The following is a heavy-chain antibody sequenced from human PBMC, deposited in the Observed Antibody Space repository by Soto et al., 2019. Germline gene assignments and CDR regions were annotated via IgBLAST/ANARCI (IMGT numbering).Heavy chain of an antibody. CDR3: AKDRMPVSGTLFDF. CDR1: GFTFSNFA. D-gene: IGHD6-19*01. Sequence: GGTMKLSCAPRGFTFSNFALSPVRQAPRAGLEWVSGISSVGGATNYADSVKGRFTIARDNSKNTVYLQMNSLRGEDTAVYYCAKDRMPVSGTLFDFWGQGILVTVSA. CDR2: ISSVGGAT. V-gene: IGHV3-23*01. J-gene: IGHJ4*02.